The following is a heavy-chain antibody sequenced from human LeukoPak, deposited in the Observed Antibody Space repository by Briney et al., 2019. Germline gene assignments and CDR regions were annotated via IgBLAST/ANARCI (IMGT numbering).Heavy chain of an antibody. Sequence: GESLKISCKGSGYSFSNYWIGWVCQMPGKGLEWMGIIYPGDSDTRYSPSFQGQVTISADKSISTAYLQWSSLKASDTAMYYCARHYYDYVWGSYGIDYWGQGTLVTVSS. J-gene: IGHJ4*02. D-gene: IGHD3-16*01. CDR3: ARHYYDYVWGSYGIDY. CDR1: GYSFSNYW. CDR2: IYPGDSDT. V-gene: IGHV5-51*01.